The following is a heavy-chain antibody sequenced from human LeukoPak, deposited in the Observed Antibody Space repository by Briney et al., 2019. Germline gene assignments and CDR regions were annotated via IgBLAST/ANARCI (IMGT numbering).Heavy chain of an antibody. CDR3: TTAPVVVPAANNY. Sequence: GGSLRLSCAASGFTFSNAWTSWVRQAPGKGLEWVGRIKSKTDGGTTDYAAPVKGRFTISRDDSKNTLYLQMNSLKTEDTAVYYCTTAPVVVPAANNYWGQGTLVTVSS. V-gene: IGHV3-15*01. J-gene: IGHJ4*02. D-gene: IGHD2-2*01. CDR1: GFTFSNAW. CDR2: IKSKTDGGTT.